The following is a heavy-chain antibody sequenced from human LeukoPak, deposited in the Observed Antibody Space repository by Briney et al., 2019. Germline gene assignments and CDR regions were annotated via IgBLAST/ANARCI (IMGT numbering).Heavy chain of an antibody. D-gene: IGHD3-3*01. Sequence: GASVKVSCKASGYTFTGYYMHWVRQAPGQGLGWMGWINPNSGVTNYAQKFQGRVTMTRDTSISTAYMELSRLRSDDTAVYYCARGSDDFWSGYSQSYWGQGTLVTVSS. CDR1: GYTFTGYY. J-gene: IGHJ4*02. CDR3: ARGSDDFWSGYSQSY. CDR2: INPNSGVT. V-gene: IGHV1-2*02.